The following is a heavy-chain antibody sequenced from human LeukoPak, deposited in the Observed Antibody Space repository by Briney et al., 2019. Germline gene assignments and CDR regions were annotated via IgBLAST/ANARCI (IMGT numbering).Heavy chain of an antibody. CDR1: GGSFSDYS. CDR3: VRSGYDYDWFDP. CDR2: IIAILDTA. V-gene: IGHV1-69*08. Sequence: ASVKVSCKASGGSFSDYSISWVRQAPGQGLEWMGRIIAILDTAHYAQKFQGRFTITADKSTTTVYMELSSLRSDDTAVYYCVRSGYDYDWFDPWGQGTLVTVSP. D-gene: IGHD5-12*01. J-gene: IGHJ5*02.